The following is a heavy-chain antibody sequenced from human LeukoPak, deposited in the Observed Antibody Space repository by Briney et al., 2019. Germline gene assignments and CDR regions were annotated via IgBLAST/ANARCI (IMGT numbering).Heavy chain of an antibody. D-gene: IGHD6-13*01. Sequence: SETLSLTCAVYGGSFSGYYWSWIRQPPGKGLEWIGSIYYSGSTYYNPSLKSRVTISVDTSKNQFSLKLSSVTAADTAVYYCARREWQYSSSWSDYWGQGTLVTVSS. CDR3: ARREWQYSSSWSDY. J-gene: IGHJ4*02. V-gene: IGHV4-34*01. CDR1: GGSFSGYY. CDR2: IYYSGST.